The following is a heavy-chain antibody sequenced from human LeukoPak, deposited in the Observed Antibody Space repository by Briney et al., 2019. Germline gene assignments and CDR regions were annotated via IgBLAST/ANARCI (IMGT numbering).Heavy chain of an antibody. J-gene: IGHJ4*02. D-gene: IGHD3-22*01. CDR3: ARVLFYYDSSGCHDY. CDR2: ISAYNGNT. V-gene: IGHV1-18*01. Sequence: ASVKVSCKASGYTFTSYGISWVRQAPGQGLEWMGWISAYNGNTNYAQKLQGRVTMTTDTSTSTAYMELRSLRSDDTALYYCARVLFYYDSSGCHDYWGQGTLVTVSS. CDR1: GYTFTSYG.